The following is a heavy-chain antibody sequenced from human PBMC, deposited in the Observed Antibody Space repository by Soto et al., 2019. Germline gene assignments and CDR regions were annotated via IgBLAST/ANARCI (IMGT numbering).Heavy chain of an antibody. D-gene: IGHD3-10*01. CDR2: IIPILGIA. CDR1: GGTFSSYT. CDR3: AGDLPRFGENWFDP. V-gene: IGHV1-69*08. Sequence: QVQLVQSGAEVKKPGSSVKVSCKASGGTFSSYTISWVRQAPGQGLEWMGRIIPILGIANYAQKFQGRVTIAADKSTSTAYMELSSLRSEDTAVYYGAGDLPRFGENWFDPWGQGTLVTVSS. J-gene: IGHJ5*02.